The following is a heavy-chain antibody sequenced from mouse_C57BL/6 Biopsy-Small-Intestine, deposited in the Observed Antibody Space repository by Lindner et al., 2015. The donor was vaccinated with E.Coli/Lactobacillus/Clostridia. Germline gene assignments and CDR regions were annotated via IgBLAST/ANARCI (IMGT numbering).Heavy chain of an antibody. CDR3: TGHLLLRY. D-gene: IGHD1-1*01. CDR1: GFNIKDDY. Sequence: VQLQESGAELVRPGASVKLSCTPSGFNIKDDYMHWVKQRPEQGLEWIGWIDPENGDTEYASKFQGKATITADTSSNTAYLQLSSLTSEDTAVYYCTGHLLLRYWGQGTTLTVSS. V-gene: IGHV14-4*01. CDR2: IDPENGDT. J-gene: IGHJ2*01.